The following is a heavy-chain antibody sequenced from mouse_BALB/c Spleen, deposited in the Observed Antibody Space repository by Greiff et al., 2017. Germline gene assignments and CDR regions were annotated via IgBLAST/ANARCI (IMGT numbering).Heavy chain of an antibody. J-gene: IGHJ1*01. CDR3: ARGNYYGSSYGYFDV. CDR1: GYAFSSYW. D-gene: IGHD1-1*01. CDR2: IYPGDGDT. V-gene: IGHV1-80*01. Sequence: VQLQQSGAELVRPGSSVKISCKASGYAFSSYWMNWVKQRPGQGLEWIGQIYPGDGDTNYNGKFKGKATLTADKSSSTAYMQLSSLTSEDSAVYFCARGNYYGSSYGYFDVWGAGTTVTVSS.